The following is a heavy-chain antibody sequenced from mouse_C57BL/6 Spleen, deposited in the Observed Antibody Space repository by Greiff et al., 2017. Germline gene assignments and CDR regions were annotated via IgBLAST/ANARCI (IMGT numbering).Heavy chain of an antibody. CDR3: ASSLITTVVATYYYAMDY. CDR1: GYTFTSYW. D-gene: IGHD1-1*01. CDR2: IYPGSGST. J-gene: IGHJ4*01. V-gene: IGHV1-55*01. Sequence: QVQLQQPGAELVKPGASVKMSCKASGYTFTSYWITWVKQRPGQGLEWIGDIYPGSGSTNYNEKFKSKATLTVDTSSSTAYMQLSSLTSEDSAVXYCASSLITTVVATYYYAMDYWGQGTSVTVSS.